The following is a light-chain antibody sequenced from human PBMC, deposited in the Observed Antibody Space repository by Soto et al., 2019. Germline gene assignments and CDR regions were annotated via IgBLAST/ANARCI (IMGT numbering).Light chain of an antibody. Sequence: DIQMTQSPSTLSASVGDRVTITCRASQSISSWLAWYQQKPGKAPKLLIYKASSLESGVPSRFSGSGSGTEFTLPISSLQPDDFATYYGQRYNSYSRLTFGGGTKVDIK. CDR1: QSISSW. J-gene: IGKJ4*01. V-gene: IGKV1-5*03. CDR2: KAS. CDR3: QRYNSYSRLT.